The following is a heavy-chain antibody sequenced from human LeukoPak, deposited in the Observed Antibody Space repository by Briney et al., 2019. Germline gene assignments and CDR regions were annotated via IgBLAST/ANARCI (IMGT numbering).Heavy chain of an antibody. J-gene: IGHJ1*01. CDR1: GFTFSSYG. Sequence: PGRSLRLSCAASGFTFSSYGMHWVRQAPGKGLEWVAAIAHDGSNKNDADSVKGRFTISRDNSKNTLYLQMNSLRAEDTAVYYCAREFYYDSSGYFGFQHWGQGTLVTVSS. D-gene: IGHD3-22*01. CDR2: IAHDGSNK. V-gene: IGHV3-33*08. CDR3: AREFYYDSSGYFGFQH.